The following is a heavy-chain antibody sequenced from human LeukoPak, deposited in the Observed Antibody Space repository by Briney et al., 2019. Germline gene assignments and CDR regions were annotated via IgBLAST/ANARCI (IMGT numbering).Heavy chain of an antibody. CDR3: AELGITMIGGV. D-gene: IGHD3-10*02. J-gene: IGHJ6*04. CDR2: ISSSGSTK. V-gene: IGHV3-48*03. Sequence: GGSQRLSCAASGFTFSSYEMNWVRQAPGKGLEWVSYISSSGSTKYYADSVKGRFTISRDNAKNSLYLQMNSLRAEDTAVYYCAELGITMIGGVWGKGTTVTISS. CDR1: GFTFSSYE.